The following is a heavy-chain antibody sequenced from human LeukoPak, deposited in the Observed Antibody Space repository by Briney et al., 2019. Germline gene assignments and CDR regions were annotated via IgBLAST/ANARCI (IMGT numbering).Heavy chain of an antibody. J-gene: IGHJ4*02. CDR1: GFSLSIYS. CDR2: ITGSSTTI. CDR3: ARGGGDYEFDY. V-gene: IGHV3-48*01. Sequence: GGSLRLSCAASGFSLSIYSMNWVRQAPGKGLEWVSHITGSSTTIYYADSLRGRFTISRDNAKNSLYLQMDSLRAEDTAVYYCARGGGDYEFDYWGQGTLVTVSS. D-gene: IGHD3-16*01.